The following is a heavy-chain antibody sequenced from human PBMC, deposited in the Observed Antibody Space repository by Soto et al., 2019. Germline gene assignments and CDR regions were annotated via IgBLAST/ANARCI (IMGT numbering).Heavy chain of an antibody. J-gene: IGHJ6*02. CDR1: DVTIKNYC. Sequence: SEPLPHRWTVADVTIKNYCCRCISQTPGKRLEWIGYISYSGSTNYNPSLKSRVTISVDTSKNQFSLKLSSVTAADTAVYYCARPHTGSPYYYYDYGMDVWGQGTTVTVSS. CDR2: ISYSGST. D-gene: IGHD3-10*01. CDR3: ARPHTGSPYYYYDYGMDV. V-gene: IGHV4-59*12.